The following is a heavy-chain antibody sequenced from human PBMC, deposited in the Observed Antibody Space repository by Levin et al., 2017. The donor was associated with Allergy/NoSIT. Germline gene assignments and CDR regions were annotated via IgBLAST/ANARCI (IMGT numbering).Heavy chain of an antibody. Sequence: LSLTCAASGFTFDDYGMSWVRQAPGKGLEWVSGINWNGGSTGYADSVKGRFTISRDNAKNSLYLQMNSLRAEDTALYYCARAMGAVTHFSFVDYWGQGTLVTVSS. V-gene: IGHV3-20*04. D-gene: IGHD3-3*02. CDR1: GFTFDDYG. J-gene: IGHJ4*02. CDR3: ARAMGAVTHFSFVDY. CDR2: INWNGGST.